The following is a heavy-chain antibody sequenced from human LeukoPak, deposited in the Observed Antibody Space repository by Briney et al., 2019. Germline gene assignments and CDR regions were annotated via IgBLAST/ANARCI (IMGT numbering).Heavy chain of an antibody. Sequence: SVKVSXKASGGTFSSYAISWVRQAPGQGLEWMGGIIPIFGTANYAQKFQGRVTITTDESTSTAYMELSSPRSEDTAVYYCARAWETPAATLPTYYYYYMDVWGKGTTVTVSS. D-gene: IGHD2-2*01. CDR2: IIPIFGTA. CDR3: ARAWETPAATLPTYYYYYMDV. CDR1: GGTFSSYA. V-gene: IGHV1-69*05. J-gene: IGHJ6*03.